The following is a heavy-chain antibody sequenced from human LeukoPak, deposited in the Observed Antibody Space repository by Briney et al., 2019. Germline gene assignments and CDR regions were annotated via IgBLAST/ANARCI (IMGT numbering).Heavy chain of an antibody. V-gene: IGHV4-4*07. D-gene: IGHD3-10*01. CDR3: ARDRGVPCPGFDY. CDR2: IYITGSN. CDR1: GGSFSGYY. J-gene: IGHJ4*02. Sequence: SETLSLTCAVYGGSFSGYYWSWIRQPAGKGLEGIGRIYITGSNIYNPSFKSRVTMSVDTSKNQFSLKLSSVTAADTAVYYCARDRGVPCPGFDYWGQGTLVTVSS.